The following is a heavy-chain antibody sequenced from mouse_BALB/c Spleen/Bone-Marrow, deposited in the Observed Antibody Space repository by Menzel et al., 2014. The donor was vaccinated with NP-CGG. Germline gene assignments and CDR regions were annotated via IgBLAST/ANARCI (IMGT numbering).Heavy chain of an antibody. CDR1: GYTFTSYY. CDR2: IYPGNVDT. J-gene: IGHJ2*01. Sequence: VKVVESGPELVKPGTSVRISCKPSGYTFTSYYIHWVKQRPGQGLEWIGWIYPGNVDTKYNEKFKGKATLTADKSSSTAYMQLSSLTSEDSAVYFCARETRYGNYVDYFDYWGQGTTLTVSS. D-gene: IGHD2-10*02. V-gene: IGHV1S56*01. CDR3: ARETRYGNYVDYFDY.